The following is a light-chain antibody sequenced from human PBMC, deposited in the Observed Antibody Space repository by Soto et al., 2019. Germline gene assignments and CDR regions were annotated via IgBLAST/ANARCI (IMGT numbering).Light chain of an antibody. CDR2: DAS. J-gene: IGKJ1*01. CDR1: QSISSN. CDR3: QQRSNWPPWT. V-gene: IGKV3-11*01. Sequence: EIVMTQSPATLSVSPGERATLSCRASQSISSNLAWYQQKPGQAPRLLIDDASTRAAGIPARFSGSGSGTDFTLTISSLEPEDFAVYYCQQRSNWPPWTFGQGTKVDI.